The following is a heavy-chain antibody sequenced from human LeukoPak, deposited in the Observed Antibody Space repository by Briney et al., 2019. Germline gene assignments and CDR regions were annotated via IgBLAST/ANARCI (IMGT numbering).Heavy chain of an antibody. Sequence: GGSLRLSCAASGFTVSSNYMTWVRQAPGKGLEWVSLIYSSAVTDYADSVKGRFTISVDNSKNMMYLQMNSLRAEDTAVYYCARGFCSGGTCFDYGAQGTLVTVSS. D-gene: IGHD2-15*01. J-gene: IGHJ4*02. CDR1: GFTVSSNY. CDR3: ARGFCSGGTCFDY. V-gene: IGHV3-53*01. CDR2: IYSSAVT.